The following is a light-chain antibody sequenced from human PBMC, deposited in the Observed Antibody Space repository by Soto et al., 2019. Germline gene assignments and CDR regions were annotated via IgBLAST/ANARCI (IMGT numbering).Light chain of an antibody. CDR3: QQYNSWPLIT. J-gene: IGKJ5*01. V-gene: IGKV3-15*01. CDR1: QSVSSS. Sequence: EIVMTQSPATLSVSPGESATLSCRASQSVSSSLAWYQQKPGQAPRLLIYGASSRAVGIPARFSGSGSGTAFTLTISSLQSEDFAIYYCQQYNSWPLITFGQGTRLEIK. CDR2: GAS.